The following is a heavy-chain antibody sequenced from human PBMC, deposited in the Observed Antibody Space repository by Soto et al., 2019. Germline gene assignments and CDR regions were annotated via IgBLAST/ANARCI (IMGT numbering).Heavy chain of an antibody. V-gene: IGHV1-69*01. CDR1: GGTFSKDA. CDR2: LIPVFGSP. D-gene: IGHD5-18*01. Sequence: QVQLVQSGAEVKKPGSSVTVSCKTSGGTFSKDAINWVRQAPGQGLEWMGLLIPVFGSPIYAQKFQGRISTTAYESTSTAFMDLSSLRSEDTAVYYCTRVLGYTFEPGKTRYYAMDVWGQGTTVSVSS. CDR3: TRVLGYTFEPGKTRYYAMDV. J-gene: IGHJ6*02.